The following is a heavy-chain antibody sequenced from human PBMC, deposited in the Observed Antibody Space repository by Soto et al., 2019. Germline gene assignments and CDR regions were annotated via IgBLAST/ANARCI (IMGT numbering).Heavy chain of an antibody. CDR1: GGTFSSYA. D-gene: IGHD6-6*01. Sequence: QVQLVQSGAEVKKPGSSVKVSCKASGGTFSSYAISWVRQAPGQGLEWMGGIIPIFGTANYAQKFQGRVTITADESTSRAYMELSNLRSEDTAGYYCTRGTWVPRISRYSRSPFGYYYGMEVWGQGTTVTVSS. V-gene: IGHV1-69*01. CDR3: TRGTWVPRISRYSRSPFGYYYGMEV. CDR2: IIPIFGTA. J-gene: IGHJ6*02.